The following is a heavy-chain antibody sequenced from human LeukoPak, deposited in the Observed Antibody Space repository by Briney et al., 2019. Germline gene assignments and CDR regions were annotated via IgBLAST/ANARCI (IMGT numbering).Heavy chain of an antibody. V-gene: IGHV3-53*01. CDR3: ARGLGSGSSPFDY. Sequence: GGSLRLSCAASEFIVNNNYMTCVRQAPGKGLEWVSVIYSGGNTYYADSVKGRFTIFRDNSKNSLYLQMNSLRAEDTAVYYCARGLGSGSSPFDYWGQGTLVTVSS. J-gene: IGHJ4*02. D-gene: IGHD3-10*01. CDR2: IYSGGNT. CDR1: EFIVNNNY.